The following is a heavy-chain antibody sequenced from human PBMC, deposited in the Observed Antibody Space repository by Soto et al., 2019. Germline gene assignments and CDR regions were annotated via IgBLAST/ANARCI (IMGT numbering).Heavy chain of an antibody. D-gene: IGHD4-17*01. V-gene: IGHV5-51*01. Sequence: NLGESLKISCKGSGYSFTSYWIGWVRQMPGKGLEWMGIIYPGDSATRYSPSFQGQVTISADKSISTAYLQWSSLKASDTAMYYCARVPSTEYYYYYMDVWGKGTTVTVSS. CDR1: GYSFTSYW. CDR3: ARVPSTEYYYYYMDV. CDR2: IYPGDSAT. J-gene: IGHJ6*03.